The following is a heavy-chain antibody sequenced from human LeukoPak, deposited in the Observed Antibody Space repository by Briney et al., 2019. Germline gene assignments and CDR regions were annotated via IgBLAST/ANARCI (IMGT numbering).Heavy chain of an antibody. V-gene: IGHV1-69*13. CDR3: ARVLERRLDYYYGMDV. Sequence: ASVKVSCKASGGTFSSYAISWVRQAPGQGLEWMGGIIPIFGTANYAQKFLGRVTITADESTSTAYMELSSLRSEDTAVYYCARVLERRLDYYYGMDVWGQGTTVTVSS. CDR1: GGTFSSYA. D-gene: IGHD1-1*01. J-gene: IGHJ6*02. CDR2: IIPIFGTA.